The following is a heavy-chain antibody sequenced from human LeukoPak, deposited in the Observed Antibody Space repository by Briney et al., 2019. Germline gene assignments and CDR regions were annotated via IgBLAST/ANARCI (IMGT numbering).Heavy chain of an antibody. CDR1: GYIFTGYY. J-gene: IGHJ4*02. CDR2: INPNTGDT. Sequence: ASVKVSCKASGYIFTGYYMHWVRQAPGQGFEWMGWINPNTGDTNYAQKFQGRVTMTRDTTISAAFMELTRLTSDDTAVYYCASYPRYSSSPPFDYWGQGTLVTVSS. D-gene: IGHD6-6*01. V-gene: IGHV1-2*02. CDR3: ASYPRYSSSPPFDY.